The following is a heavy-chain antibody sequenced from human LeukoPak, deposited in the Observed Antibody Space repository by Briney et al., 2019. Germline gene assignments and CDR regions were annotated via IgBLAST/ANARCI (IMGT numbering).Heavy chain of an antibody. D-gene: IGHD6-19*01. CDR2: ISGSGTTT. CDR1: GFTFTSYA. V-gene: IGHV3-23*01. Sequence: GGSLRLSCAASGFTFTSYAMNWVRQAPGKGLEWVSAISGSGTTTYYADSVKGRFTISRDNSKNTLYLQMNSLRAEDTAVYYCAKGAGWQRYYFDYWGQGTLVTVSS. CDR3: AKGAGWQRYYFDY. J-gene: IGHJ4*02.